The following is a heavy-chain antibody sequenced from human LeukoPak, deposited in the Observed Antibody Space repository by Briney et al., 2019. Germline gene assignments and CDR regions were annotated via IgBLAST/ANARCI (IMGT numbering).Heavy chain of an antibody. CDR1: GGTFSSYA. CDR2: IIPIFGTA. CDR3: ARGPDCSSTSCYPPYYYGMDV. J-gene: IGHJ6*04. V-gene: IGHV1-69*13. D-gene: IGHD2-2*01. Sequence: SVKVSCKASGGTFSSYAISWVRQAPGQGLEWMGGIIPIFGTANYAQKFQGRVTITADESTSTAYMELSSLRSEDTAVYYCARGPDCSSTSCYPPYYYGMDVWAKGPRSPSPQ.